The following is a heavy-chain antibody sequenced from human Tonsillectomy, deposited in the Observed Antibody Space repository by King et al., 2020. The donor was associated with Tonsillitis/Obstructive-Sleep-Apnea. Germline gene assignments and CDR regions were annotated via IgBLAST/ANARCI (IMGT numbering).Heavy chain of an antibody. Sequence: VQLVESGGGLVQLGGSLRLSCAASGFTFSSYWVHWVRQAPGKGLVWVSRINSDGSSTSYADSVKGRFTISRDNAKNTLYLQMNSLRAEDTAVYYCARGFYDSSGYYYVDYWGQGTLVTVSS. CDR1: GFTFSSYW. D-gene: IGHD3-22*01. V-gene: IGHV3-74*01. J-gene: IGHJ4*02. CDR2: INSDGSST. CDR3: ARGFYDSSGYYYVDY.